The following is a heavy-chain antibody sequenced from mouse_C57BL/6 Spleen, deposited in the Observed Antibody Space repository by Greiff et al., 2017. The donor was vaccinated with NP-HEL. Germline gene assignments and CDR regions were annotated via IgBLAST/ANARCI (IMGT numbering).Heavy chain of an antibody. CDR1: GYTFTSYN. CDR2: IYPGNGDT. D-gene: IGHD1-1*01. J-gene: IGHJ4*01. V-gene: IGHV1-12*01. CDR3: AIVYYGSSSDAMDY. Sequence: LQQSGAELVRPGASVKMSCKASGYTFTSYNMHWVKQTPRQGLEWIGAIYPGNGDTSYNQKFKGKATLTVDKSSSTAYMQLSSLTSEDSAVYFCAIVYYGSSSDAMDYWGQGTSVTVSS.